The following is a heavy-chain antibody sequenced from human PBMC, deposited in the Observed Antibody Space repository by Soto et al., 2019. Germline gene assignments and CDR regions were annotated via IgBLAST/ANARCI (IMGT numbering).Heavy chain of an antibody. CDR3: ARGARPKDIVVVVAATPPVYYFDY. D-gene: IGHD2-15*01. J-gene: IGHJ4*02. CDR1: SGSFSGYY. CDR2: INHSGST. V-gene: IGHV4-34*01. Sequence: SETLSLTCAVYSGSFSGYYWSWIRQPPGKGLEWIGEINHSGSTNYNPSPKSRVTISVDTSKNQFSLKLSSVTAADTAVYYCARGARPKDIVVVVAATPPVYYFDYWGQGTLVTVSS.